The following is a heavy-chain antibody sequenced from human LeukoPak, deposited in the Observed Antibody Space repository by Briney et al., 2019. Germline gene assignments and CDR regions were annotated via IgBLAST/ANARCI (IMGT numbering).Heavy chain of an antibody. J-gene: IGHJ4*02. D-gene: IGHD3-9*01. CDR1: GYTFTGYN. V-gene: IGHV1-2*02. CDR3: ARVSNYDILTGYSNFDY. CDR2: INPNSGGT. Sequence: ASVKVSCKASGYTFTGYNMYWVRQAPGQGLEWMGWINPNSGGTNYAQKFQGRVTMTRDTSISTAYMELSRPRSDDTAVYYCARVSNYDILTGYSNFDYWGQGTLVTVSS.